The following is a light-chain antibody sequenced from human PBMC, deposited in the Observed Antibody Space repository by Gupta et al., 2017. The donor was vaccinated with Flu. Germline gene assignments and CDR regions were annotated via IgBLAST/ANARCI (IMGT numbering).Light chain of an antibody. J-gene: IGLJ1*01. V-gene: IGLV2-23*03. CDR1: SSDVGSYNL. CDR2: EGS. Sequence: QSALTQPAYVSGSPGQSITISCTGTSSDVGSYNLVSWYQQHPGKAPKLMIYEGSKRPSGVSNRFSGSKSGNTASLTISGLQAEDEADYYCCSYAGSSTFSYVFGTGTKVTVL. CDR3: CSYAGSSTFSYV.